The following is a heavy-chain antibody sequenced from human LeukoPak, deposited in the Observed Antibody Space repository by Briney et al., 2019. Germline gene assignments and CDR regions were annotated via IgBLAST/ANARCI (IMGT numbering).Heavy chain of an antibody. CDR3: AKDKVVVPAAIVY. V-gene: IGHV3-23*01. Sequence: GGSLRLSCAASGFTFSSYAMSRVRQAPGKGLEWVSAISGSVGSTYYADSVKGRFTISRDNSRNTLYLQMNSLRAEDTAVYYCAKDKVVVPAAIVYWGQGTLVTVSS. CDR2: ISGSVGST. CDR1: GFTFSSYA. D-gene: IGHD2-2*01. J-gene: IGHJ4*02.